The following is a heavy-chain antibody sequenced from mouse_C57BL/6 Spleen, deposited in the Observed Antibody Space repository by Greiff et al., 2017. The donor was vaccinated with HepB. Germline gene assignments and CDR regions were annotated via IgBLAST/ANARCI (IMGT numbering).Heavy chain of an antibody. CDR3: TTSTTGVARDY. V-gene: IGHV1-15*01. J-gene: IGHJ2*01. CDR2: IDPETGGT. D-gene: IGHD1-1*01. CDR1: GYTFTDYE. Sequence: VQLQQSGAELVRPGASVTLSCTASGYTFTDYEMHWVKQTPVHGLEWIGAIDPETGGTAYNQKFKGKAILTADKSSSTAYMELRSLTSEDSAVYYCTTSTTGVARDYWGQGTTLTVSS.